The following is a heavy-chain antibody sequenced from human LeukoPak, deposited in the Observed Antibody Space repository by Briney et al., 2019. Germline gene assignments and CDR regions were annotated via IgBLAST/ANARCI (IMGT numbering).Heavy chain of an antibody. Sequence: PSQTLSLTCTVSGGSISSGSYYWSWIRQPAGKGLEWIGRIYTSGSTNYNPSLKSRVTISVDTSKNQFSLKLSSVTAADTAVYYRARNSGSYAGIDYWGQGTLVTVSS. CDR3: ARNSGSYAGIDY. J-gene: IGHJ4*02. CDR2: IYTSGST. D-gene: IGHD1-26*01. V-gene: IGHV4-61*02. CDR1: GGSISSGSYY.